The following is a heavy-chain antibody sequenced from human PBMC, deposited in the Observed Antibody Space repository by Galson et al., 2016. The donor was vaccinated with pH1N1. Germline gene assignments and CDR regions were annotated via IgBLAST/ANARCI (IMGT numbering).Heavy chain of an antibody. CDR3: AKARGNDYKTYWYFDL. CDR1: GFNFVDYA. CDR2: LSGDGGIL. V-gene: IGHV3-43*02. J-gene: IGHJ2*01. D-gene: IGHD1-1*01. Sequence: SLRLSCAASGFNFVDYAMHWVRQAPGKGLEWVSLLSGDGGILYYGDSGGGRFTISRDNSKNSLYLQMNSLRPEDSALYYCAKARGNDYKTYWYFDLWGRGTLVTVSS.